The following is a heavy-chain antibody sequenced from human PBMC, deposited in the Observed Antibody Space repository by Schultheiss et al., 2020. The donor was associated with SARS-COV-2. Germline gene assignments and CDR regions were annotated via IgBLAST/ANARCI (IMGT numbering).Heavy chain of an antibody. J-gene: IGHJ6*03. D-gene: IGHD4-11*01. CDR2: ISSSGSTI. CDR1: GFTFSSYA. CDR3: ASMATVTTYYYYMDV. Sequence: GGSLRLSCAASGFTFSSYAMHWVRQAPGKGLEWVSYISSSGSTIYYADSVKGRFTISRDNAKNSLYLQMNSLRAEDTAVYYCASMATVTTYYYYMDVWGKGTTVTVSS. V-gene: IGHV3-48*01.